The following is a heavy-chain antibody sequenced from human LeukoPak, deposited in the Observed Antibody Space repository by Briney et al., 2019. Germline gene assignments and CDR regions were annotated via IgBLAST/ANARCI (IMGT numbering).Heavy chain of an antibody. V-gene: IGHV1-18*01. CDR3: ARDLEYCSTTSCSKDGEYFQH. Sequence: ASVKVSCKASGYIFTSYGITWVRQAPGQGLEWMGWISAYNGNTDYAQKVQGRVTMTTDTSTSTAYMELRSLRSDDTAIYYCARDLEYCSTTSCSKDGEYFQHWGQGTLVTVSS. J-gene: IGHJ1*01. CDR2: ISAYNGNT. D-gene: IGHD2-2*01. CDR1: GYIFTSYG.